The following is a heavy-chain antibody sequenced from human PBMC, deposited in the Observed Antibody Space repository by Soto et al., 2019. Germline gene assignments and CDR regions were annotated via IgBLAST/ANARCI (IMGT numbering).Heavy chain of an antibody. Sequence: QLQLQESGPGLVKPSETLSLTCTVSGGSISRSSYYWGWIRQPPGKGLEWIGSIYYSGSTYYNPSLXSXAXIXXDTSKNQSSLKLSSVTAADTAVYYCARHDYGGFGLWGQGTLVTVSS. J-gene: IGHJ4*02. CDR1: GGSISRSSYY. D-gene: IGHD4-17*01. V-gene: IGHV4-39*01. CDR3: ARHDYGGFGL. CDR2: IYYSGST.